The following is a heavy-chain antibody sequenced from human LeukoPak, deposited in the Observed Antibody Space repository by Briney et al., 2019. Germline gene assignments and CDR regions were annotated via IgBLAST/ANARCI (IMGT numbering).Heavy chain of an antibody. D-gene: IGHD6-13*01. V-gene: IGHV1-2*02. CDR3: ARGATAGRFSLRPTGAYYMDV. CDR2: INPNSGGT. J-gene: IGHJ6*03. CDR1: GYTFTSNY. Sequence: ASVKVSCKAFGYTFTSNYMHWVRQAPGQGLEWMGWINPNSGGTNCAQKFQGRVTMTRDTSINTAYMELSSLRFDDTAVYYCARGATAGRFSLRPTGAYYMDVWGKGTTVTVPS.